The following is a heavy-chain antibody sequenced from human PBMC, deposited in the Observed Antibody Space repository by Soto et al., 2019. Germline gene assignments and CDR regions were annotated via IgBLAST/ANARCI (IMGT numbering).Heavy chain of an antibody. CDR1: GFTVSRNY. Sequence: EVQLVESGGGWIQPGGSLRLSCAASGFTVSRNYMSWVRQAPGKGLEWVSVIYSGGRTYYADSVKGRFTISRDSSKNTLYLQMNSLRAEDSAVYYCARATHYYESTFDYWGQGTLVTVSS. V-gene: IGHV3-53*01. CDR2: IYSGGRT. J-gene: IGHJ4*02. CDR3: ARATHYYESTFDY. D-gene: IGHD3-22*01.